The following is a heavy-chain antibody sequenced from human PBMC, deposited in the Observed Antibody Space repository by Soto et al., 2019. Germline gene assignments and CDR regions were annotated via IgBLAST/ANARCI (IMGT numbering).Heavy chain of an antibody. CDR1: GYSFTSYW. Sequence: GESLKISCKGSGYSFTSYWIGWVRQMPGKGLEWMGIIYPGDSDTRYSPSFQGQVTISADKSISTAYLQWSSLKASDTAMYYCAKQGEMATPAAGIDYWGQGTLVTVS. V-gene: IGHV5-51*01. D-gene: IGHD2-15*01. CDR3: AKQGEMATPAAGIDY. J-gene: IGHJ4*02. CDR2: IYPGDSDT.